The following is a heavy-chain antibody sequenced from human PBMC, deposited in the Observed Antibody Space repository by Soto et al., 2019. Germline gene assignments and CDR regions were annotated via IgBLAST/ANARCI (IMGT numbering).Heavy chain of an antibody. J-gene: IGHJ4*02. CDR3: ARDLGGWPDY. CDR1: GYTFTSYA. CDR2: INAGNGNT. Sequence: ASGKVSCKAXGYTFTSYAMHWVRQAPGQRLEWMGWINAGNGNTKYSQKFQGRVTITRDTSASTAYKELSSLRSEDTAVYYCARDLGGWPDYWGQGTLVTVSS. D-gene: IGHD2-15*01. V-gene: IGHV1-3*01.